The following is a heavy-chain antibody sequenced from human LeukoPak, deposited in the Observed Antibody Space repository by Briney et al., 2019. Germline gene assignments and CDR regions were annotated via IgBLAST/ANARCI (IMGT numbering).Heavy chain of an antibody. CDR1: GFTFSSFG. D-gene: IGHD3-22*01. V-gene: IGHV3-74*01. CDR2: INTDGSST. Sequence: SGGSLRLSCAASGFTFSSFGMHWVRQAPGKGLVWVSRINTDGSSTSYADSVKGRFTISRDNAKNTLYLQMNSLRAEDTAVYYCARTREYYDTYYFDYWGQGTLVTVSS. CDR3: ARTREYYDTYYFDY. J-gene: IGHJ4*02.